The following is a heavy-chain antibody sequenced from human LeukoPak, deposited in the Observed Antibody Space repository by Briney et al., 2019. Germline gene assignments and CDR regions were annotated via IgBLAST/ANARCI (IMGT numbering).Heavy chain of an antibody. CDR2: IRYDGSNK. CDR3: AKGQDSPAIDAFDI. J-gene: IGHJ3*02. Sequence: GGSLRLSCAASGFTFSSYGMHWVRQAPGKGLEWVAFIRYDGSNKYYADSVKGRFTISRDNSKNTLYLQMNSLRAEDTAVYYCAKGQDSPAIDAFDIWGQGTMVTVSS. D-gene: IGHD2-2*01. CDR1: GFTFSSYG. V-gene: IGHV3-30*02.